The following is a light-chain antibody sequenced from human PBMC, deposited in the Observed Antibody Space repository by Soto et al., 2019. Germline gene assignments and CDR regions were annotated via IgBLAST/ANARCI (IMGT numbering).Light chain of an antibody. J-gene: IGKJ5*01. CDR2: DAS. CDR1: RSVRSY. Sequence: EIVLRQSPATLSLCPGERATLSCRASRSVRSYLAWYQQKPGQAPRLLIYDASNRAAGIPARFSGSGSETDFTLTISNLEPEDFAVYYCQQRYAWPPITFGQGTRLEIK. V-gene: IGKV3-11*01. CDR3: QQRYAWPPIT.